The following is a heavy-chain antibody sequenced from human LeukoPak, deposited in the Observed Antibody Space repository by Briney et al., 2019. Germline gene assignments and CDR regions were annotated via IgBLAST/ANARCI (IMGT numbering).Heavy chain of an antibody. J-gene: IGHJ5*02. CDR2: IKQDGSEK. CDR1: GFTFSTYW. D-gene: IGHD6-19*01. V-gene: IGHV3-7*03. Sequence: GGSLRLSCAASGFTFSTYWMSWVRQAPGKGLEWVANIKQDGSEKHYVDSVKGRFTISRDNSRNTLYVQMNSLRAEDTAVYYCANFERTVAGPYNWFDPWGQGTLVTVSS. CDR3: ANFERTVAGPYNWFDP.